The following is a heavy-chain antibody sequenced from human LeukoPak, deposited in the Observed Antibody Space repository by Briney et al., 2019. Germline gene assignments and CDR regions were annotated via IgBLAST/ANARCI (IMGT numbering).Heavy chain of an antibody. J-gene: IGHJ4*02. D-gene: IGHD3-10*01. CDR1: GFTFSSYG. CDR2: IWYDGSNK. Sequence: LPGGSPRLSCAASGFTFSSYGMHWVRQAPGKGLEWVAVIWYDGSNKYYAESVNGRFTISRDNSKNTLYLQMNSLRAEDTAVYYCARGGMWFGELEIDYWGQGTLVTVSS. CDR3: ARGGMWFGELEIDY. V-gene: IGHV3-33*01.